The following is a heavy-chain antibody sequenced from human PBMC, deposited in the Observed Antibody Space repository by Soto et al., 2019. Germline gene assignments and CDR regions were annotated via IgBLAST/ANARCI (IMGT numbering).Heavy chain of an antibody. D-gene: IGHD3-3*01. V-gene: IGHV1-8*01. CDR3: ARVLKFEANWFDP. Sequence: GASVKVSCKASGYTFTSYDINWVRQATGQGLEWMGWMNPNSGNTGYAQKFQGRVTMTRNTSISTAYMELSSLRSEDTAVYYCARVLKFEANWFDPWGQGTLVTVSS. CDR1: GYTFTSYD. J-gene: IGHJ5*02. CDR2: MNPNSGNT.